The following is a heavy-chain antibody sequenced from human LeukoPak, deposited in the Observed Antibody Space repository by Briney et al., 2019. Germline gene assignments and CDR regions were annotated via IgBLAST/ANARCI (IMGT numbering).Heavy chain of an antibody. Sequence: KIGESLKISCQTSGYIFRYYWLGWVRQMPGKGLEWMGVIFPGDYDTKYSPSFQGQVTISADKSISTAYLQWSSLKASDTAMYYCASRGGRSYFHIWGQGTLVTVSS. V-gene: IGHV5-51*01. J-gene: IGHJ1*01. CDR3: ASRGGRSYFHI. D-gene: IGHD1-26*01. CDR2: IFPGDYDT. CDR1: GYIFRYYW.